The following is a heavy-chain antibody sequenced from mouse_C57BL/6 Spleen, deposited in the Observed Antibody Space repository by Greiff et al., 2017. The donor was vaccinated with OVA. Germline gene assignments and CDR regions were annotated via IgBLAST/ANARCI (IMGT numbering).Heavy chain of an antibody. CDR3: ARLGYDYSWFAY. Sequence: EVQVVESGGDLVKPGGSLKLSCAASGFTFSSYGMSWVRQTPDKRLEWVATISSGGSYTYYPARVKGRFTISRDNAKNTLYLQMSSRKSEDTAMYYCARLGYDYSWFAYWGQGTLVTVSA. CDR2: ISSGGSYT. CDR1: GFTFSSYG. V-gene: IGHV5-6*01. D-gene: IGHD2-4*01. J-gene: IGHJ3*01.